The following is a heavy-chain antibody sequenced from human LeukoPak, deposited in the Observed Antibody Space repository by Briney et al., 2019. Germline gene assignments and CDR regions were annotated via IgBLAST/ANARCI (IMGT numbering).Heavy chain of an antibody. CDR3: ARGSSGVRGVPSLDY. V-gene: IGHV4-39*07. J-gene: IGHJ4*02. CDR2: IYYSGST. D-gene: IGHD3-10*01. Sequence: SETLSLTCTVSGGSVSSGSYYWGWIRQPPGKGLEWIGSIYYSGSTYYNPSLKSRVTISVDTSKNQFSLKLSSVTAADTAVYYCARGSSGVRGVPSLDYWGQGTLVTVSS. CDR1: GGSVSSGSYY.